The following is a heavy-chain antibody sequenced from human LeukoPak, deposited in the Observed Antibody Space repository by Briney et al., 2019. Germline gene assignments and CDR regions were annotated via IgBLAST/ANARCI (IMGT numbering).Heavy chain of an antibody. J-gene: IGHJ5*02. Sequence: SETLSLTCSVSGGSMSSGSYYWSWIRQPAGKGLEWIGRIYTSGSTNYNPSLESRVTISVDTSKNQFSLKLSSVTAADTAVYYCARDDYVWGSCRPWGQGTLGTVSS. CDR3: ARDDYVWGSCRP. CDR1: GGSMSSGSYY. D-gene: IGHD3-16*02. CDR2: IYTSGST. V-gene: IGHV4-61*02.